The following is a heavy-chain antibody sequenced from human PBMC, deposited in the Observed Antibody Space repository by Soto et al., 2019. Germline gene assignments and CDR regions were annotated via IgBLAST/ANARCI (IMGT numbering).Heavy chain of an antibody. CDR2: ITSTGEAI. V-gene: IGHV3-23*01. Sequence: EVQLLESGGGLVQPGGSLRLACAASGFTFDNYAMSWVRQAPGTGLEWISYITSTGEAIQYGDSVKGRFTVSTDNSKSKLYVQMASLRAEDTAVYYCAKDSVYASGWYWRYRGLGTLVTVSS. D-gene: IGHD6-19*01. J-gene: IGHJ4*02. CDR3: AKDSVYASGWYWRY. CDR1: GFTFDNYA.